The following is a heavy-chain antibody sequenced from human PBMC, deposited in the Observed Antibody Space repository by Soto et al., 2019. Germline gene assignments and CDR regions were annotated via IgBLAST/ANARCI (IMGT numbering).Heavy chain of an antibody. Sequence: EVQLVESGGGLVKPGGSLRLSCAASGFTFSSYSTNWVRQAPGKGLEWVSSISSSSSYIYYADSVKGRFTISRDNAKNSLYLQMNSLRAEDTAVYYCARDRYDYSAFDIWGQGTMVTVSS. CDR3: ARDRYDYSAFDI. CDR2: ISSSSSYI. D-gene: IGHD3-10*01. CDR1: GFTFSSYS. J-gene: IGHJ3*02. V-gene: IGHV3-21*01.